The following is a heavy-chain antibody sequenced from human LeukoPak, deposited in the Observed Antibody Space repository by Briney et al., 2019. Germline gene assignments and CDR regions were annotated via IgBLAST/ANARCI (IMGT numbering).Heavy chain of an antibody. CDR2: ISGSGGST. V-gene: IGHV3-23*01. CDR1: GFTFSSYA. CDR3: AKGARLGSSTRADAFDI. Sequence: QPGGSLRLPCAASGFTFSSYAMSWVRQAPGKGLEWVSAISGSGGSTYYADSVKGRFTISRDNSKNTLYLQMNSLRAEDTAVYYCAKGARLGSSTRADAFDIWGQGTMVTVSS. D-gene: IGHD1-26*01. J-gene: IGHJ3*02.